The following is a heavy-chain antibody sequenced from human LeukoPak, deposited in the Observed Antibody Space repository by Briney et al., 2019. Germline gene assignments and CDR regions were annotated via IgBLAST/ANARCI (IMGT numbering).Heavy chain of an antibody. CDR2: MSSDGSPN. Sequence: GGSLRLSCAASGFFFSDYYMSWIGQTPGKGLEWIAYMSSDGSPNKYADSVKGRFTISGDNAQNSVHLQMNNLRVDDTAAYYCARESWYRIEHWGHGTVVTVSS. V-gene: IGHV3-11*04. CDR1: GFFFSDYY. J-gene: IGHJ4*01. D-gene: IGHD6-13*01. CDR3: ARESWYRIEH.